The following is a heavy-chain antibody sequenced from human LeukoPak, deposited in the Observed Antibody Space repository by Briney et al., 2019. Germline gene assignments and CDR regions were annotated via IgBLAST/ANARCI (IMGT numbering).Heavy chain of an antibody. CDR2: IYYSGST. CDR3: ARGRRDYGAIYYYYMDV. D-gene: IGHD4-17*01. J-gene: IGHJ6*03. Sequence: SETLSLTCTVSGGSISSYYWSWIRQPPGKGLEWIGDIYYSGSTNYNPSLKSRVTISVDTSKNQFSLKLSSVTAADTAVYYCARGRRDYGAIYYYYMDVWGKGTTVTVSS. CDR1: GGSISSYY. V-gene: IGHV4-59*01.